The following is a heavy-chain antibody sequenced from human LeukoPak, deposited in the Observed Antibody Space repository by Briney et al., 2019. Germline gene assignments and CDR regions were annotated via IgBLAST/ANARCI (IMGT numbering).Heavy chain of an antibody. J-gene: IGHJ5*02. Sequence: GGSLRLSCAASGFTFSSYWMSWVRQAPGKGLEWVANIKKDGSEKYYVDSVKGRFTISRDNAKNSLYLQMNSLRAEDTAVYYCARDGKTIFGVVINEFDPWGQGTLVTVSS. D-gene: IGHD3-3*01. V-gene: IGHV3-7*03. CDR1: GFTFSSYW. CDR3: ARDGKTIFGVVINEFDP. CDR2: IKKDGSEK.